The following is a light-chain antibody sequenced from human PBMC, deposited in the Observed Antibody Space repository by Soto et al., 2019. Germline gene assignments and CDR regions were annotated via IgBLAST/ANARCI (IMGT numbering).Light chain of an antibody. J-gene: IGKJ2*01. CDR2: GAS. CDR3: QQYNNWPQT. CDR1: QSVNSN. Sequence: EIVITQSPATLSVSPGERATLACRASQSVNSNLAWYQQKPGLAPRLLIYGASTRATAIPARFSGSGSGTEFTLTISSLQSEDFAVYYCQQYNNWPQTFGQGTKVEIK. V-gene: IGKV3-15*01.